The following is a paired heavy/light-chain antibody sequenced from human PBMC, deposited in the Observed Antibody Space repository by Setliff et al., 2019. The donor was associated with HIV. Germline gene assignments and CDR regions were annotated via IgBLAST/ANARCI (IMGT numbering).Heavy chain of an antibody. V-gene: IGHV4-4*07. D-gene: IGHD3-22*01. CDR1: GGSISSYY. Sequence: QVQLQESGPGLVKPSETLSLTCTVSGGSISSYYWSWIRQPAGKGLEWIGRIYTSGSTNYNPSLKSRVTMSVDTSKNQFSLKLSSVTAADTAVYYCARDCYYDSSGCFDYWGQGTLVTVSS. J-gene: IGHJ4*02. CDR2: IYTSGST. CDR3: ARDCYYDSSGCFDY.
Light chain of an antibody. CDR1: NIGSKS. CDR3: QVWDSSSVVV. J-gene: IGLJ2*01. V-gene: IGLV3-21*03. Sequence: SYVLTQPPSVSVAPGKTARITCGGNNIGSKSVHWYQQKPGQAPVLVVYDDSDRPSGIPERFSGSNSGNTATLTISRVEAGDEADYYCQVWDSSSVVVFGGGTKLTVL. CDR2: DDS.